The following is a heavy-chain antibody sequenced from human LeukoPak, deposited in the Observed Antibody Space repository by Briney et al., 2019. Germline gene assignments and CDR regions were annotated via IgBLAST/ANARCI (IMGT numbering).Heavy chain of an antibody. V-gene: IGHV1-2*02. D-gene: IGHD4-17*01. J-gene: IGHJ4*02. CDR3: AVDKQRTLTSDY. CDR2: INPNSGGT. CDR1: GYTFTGYY. Sequence: ASVKVSCKASGYTFTGYYMHWVRQAPGQGLEWMGWINPNSGGTNYAQKFQGRVTTTRDTSISTAYMELSRLRSDDTAVYYCAVDKQRTLTSDYWGQGTLVTVSS.